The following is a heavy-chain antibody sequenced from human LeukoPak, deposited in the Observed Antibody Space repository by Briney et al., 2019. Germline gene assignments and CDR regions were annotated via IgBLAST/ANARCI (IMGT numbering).Heavy chain of an antibody. V-gene: IGHV3-23*01. CDR1: GFTFSSYA. CDR3: AKLPDIVLVVYAWYFDL. D-gene: IGHD2-8*02. Sequence: GGSLRLSCAASGFTFSSYAMSWVRQAPGKGLEWVSAIGGSGGSTYYADSVKGRFTISRDNSKNTLYLQMNSLRAEDTAVYYCAKLPDIVLVVYAWYFDLWGRGTLVTVSS. J-gene: IGHJ2*01. CDR2: IGGSGGST.